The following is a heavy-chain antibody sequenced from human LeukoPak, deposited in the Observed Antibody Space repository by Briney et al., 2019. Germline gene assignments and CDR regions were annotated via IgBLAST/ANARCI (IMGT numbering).Heavy chain of an antibody. Sequence: GEALKISFQGSGYSFTTYWIGWVRPMPGKGREWMGIIYPGDSDTRYSPSFQGQVTISADKSISTAYLQWSSLKASDTAMYYCARRDDSSGYYHYWGQGTLVTVSS. CDR1: GYSFTTYW. CDR2: IYPGDSDT. CDR3: ARRDDSSGYYHY. D-gene: IGHD3-22*01. J-gene: IGHJ4*02. V-gene: IGHV5-51*01.